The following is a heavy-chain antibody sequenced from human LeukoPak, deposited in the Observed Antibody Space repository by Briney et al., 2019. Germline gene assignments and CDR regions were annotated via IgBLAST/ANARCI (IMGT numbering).Heavy chain of an antibody. J-gene: IGHJ4*02. Sequence: GGSLRLPCAASGFTFSTYFMHWVRQAPGKGLVWVARIRPEGTTTAYPDSVKGRFTISRDNAKNTLFLQMNSLSAEDTAVYYCARDLDWILFDYWGQGTLVTVSS. D-gene: IGHD3-9*01. V-gene: IGHV3-74*03. CDR2: IRPEGTTT. CDR3: ARDLDWILFDY. CDR1: GFTFSTYF.